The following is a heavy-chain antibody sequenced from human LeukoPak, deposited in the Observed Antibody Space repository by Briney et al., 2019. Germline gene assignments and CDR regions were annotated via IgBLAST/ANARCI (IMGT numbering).Heavy chain of an antibody. CDR1: GYSFTSYG. D-gene: IGHD3-10*01. J-gene: IGHJ4*02. CDR3: ARSYYYGSGSYFDY. V-gene: IGHV1-18*01. CDR2: ISAYNGNT. Sequence: GASVKVSCKASGYSFTSYGITWVRQAPGQGLEWMGWISAYNGNTNYAQRLQGRVTMTTDTSTSTAYMELRSLTSDDTAVYYCARSYYYGSGSYFDYWGQGTLVTVSS.